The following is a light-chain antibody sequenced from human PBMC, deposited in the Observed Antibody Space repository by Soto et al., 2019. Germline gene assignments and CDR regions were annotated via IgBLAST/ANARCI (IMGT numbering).Light chain of an antibody. Sequence: HMTPSPSCLSASLGYRLTISCRASQNIGKYLNWYQHKSGKAPKVLIYIASTLESGVPSRFSGSGSGTEFSLTISRLQPDDFATYYCQQYSSHSTFGQGTKVDI. CDR2: IAS. CDR3: QQYSSHST. J-gene: IGKJ1*01. CDR1: QNIGKY. V-gene: IGKV1-39*01.